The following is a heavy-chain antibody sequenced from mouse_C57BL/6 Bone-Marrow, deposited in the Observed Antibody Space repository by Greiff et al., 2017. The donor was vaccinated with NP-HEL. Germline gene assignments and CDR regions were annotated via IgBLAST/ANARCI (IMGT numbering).Heavy chain of an antibody. CDR1: GYTFTSYW. J-gene: IGHJ3*01. D-gene: IGHD2-1*01. V-gene: IGHV1-59*01. CDR3: AREGIYYGTFAY. CDR2: IDPADSYP. Sequence: QVHVKQPGAELVRPGTSVKLSCKASGYTFTSYWMHWVKQRPGQGLEWIGVIDPADSYPNYNQKFKGKATLTVDTSSSTAYMRLISLTSEDSAVYYCAREGIYYGTFAYWGQGTLVTVSA.